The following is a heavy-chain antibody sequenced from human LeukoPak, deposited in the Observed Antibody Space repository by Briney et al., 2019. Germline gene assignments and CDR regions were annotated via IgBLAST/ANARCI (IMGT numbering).Heavy chain of an antibody. J-gene: IGHJ4*02. V-gene: IGHV1-24*01. CDR1: GYTLTELS. D-gene: IGHD2-15*01. CDR3: ATFYHNSLLLLVGYFDY. Sequence: EASVTVSCKVSGYTLTELSMHWVRQAPGKGLEWMGGFDPEDGETIYAQKFQGRVTMTEDTSTDTAYMELSSLRSEDTAVYYCATFYHNSLLLLVGYFDYWGQGTLVTVSS. CDR2: FDPEDGET.